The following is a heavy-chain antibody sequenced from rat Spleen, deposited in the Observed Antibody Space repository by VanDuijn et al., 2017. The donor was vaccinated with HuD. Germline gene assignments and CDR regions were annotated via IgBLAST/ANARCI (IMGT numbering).Heavy chain of an antibody. D-gene: IGHD4-4*01. V-gene: IGHV5-25*01. Sequence: EVQLVESGGGLVQPGRSLKLSCAASGFTFSNYDMAWVRQAPTKGLEWVASISPSGGSTYYRDSVKGRFTVSRDNAKSTLYLQMDSLRSEDTAIYYCTRRGYLSDWYFDLWGPGTMVTVSS. CDR2: ISPSGGST. CDR3: TRRGYLSDWYFDL. J-gene: IGHJ1*01. CDR1: GFTFSNYD.